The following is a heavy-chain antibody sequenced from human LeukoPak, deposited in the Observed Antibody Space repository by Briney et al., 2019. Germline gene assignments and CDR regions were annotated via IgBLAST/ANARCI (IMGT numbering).Heavy chain of an antibody. Sequence: ASVKVSCKASGYTFTGYYMHWLRQAPGQGLEWMGWINPNSGGTNYAQKFQGWVTMTRDTSISTAYMELSRLRSDDTAVYYCARGVVATIFSRRYYFDYWGQGTLVTVSS. V-gene: IGHV1-2*04. J-gene: IGHJ4*02. CDR1: GYTFTGYY. CDR3: ARGVVATIFSRRYYFDY. CDR2: INPNSGGT. D-gene: IGHD5-12*01.